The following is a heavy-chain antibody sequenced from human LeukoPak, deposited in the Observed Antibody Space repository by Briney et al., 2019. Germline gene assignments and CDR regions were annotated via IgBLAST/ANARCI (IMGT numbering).Heavy chain of an antibody. V-gene: IGHV3-30-3*01. CDR1: GFTFSRYS. J-gene: IGHJ4*02. D-gene: IGHD3-3*01. Sequence: PGKSLRLSCESSGFTFSRYSMHWVRQAPGKGLEWVAVISHDGTTKYNADSVEGRFTISRDNSRNTLYLQMNSLRPDDTAVYFCARGFLEWLLYGGADYWGQGTLVTVAS. CDR2: ISHDGTTK. CDR3: ARGFLEWLLYGGADY.